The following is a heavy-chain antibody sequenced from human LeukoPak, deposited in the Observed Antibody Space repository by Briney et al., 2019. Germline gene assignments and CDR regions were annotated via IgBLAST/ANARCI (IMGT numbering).Heavy chain of an antibody. J-gene: IGHJ4*02. CDR2: MNGDGSTI. V-gene: IGHV3-74*01. Sequence: GGSLKPSVPAPGFTFSSSWKHWFRQAPGKGLVWVSRMNGDGSTIVYADSVKGRFTISRDNAKNTLYLQMNGLRVEDTAVYYCARAGNYYFENWGQGTLVIVSS. CDR3: ARAGNYYFEN. D-gene: IGHD1-1*01. CDR1: GFTFSSSW.